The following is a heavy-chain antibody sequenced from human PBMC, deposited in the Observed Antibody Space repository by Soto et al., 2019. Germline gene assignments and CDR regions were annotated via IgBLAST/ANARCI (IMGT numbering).Heavy chain of an antibody. CDR1: GYTFTSYG. J-gene: IGHJ4*02. D-gene: IGHD3-3*01. CDR3: ARGKTYYDFWSGYYSDY. Sequence: GASVKVSCKASGYTFTSYGISWVRQAPGQGLEWMGWISAYNGNTNYAQKLQGRVTMTTDTSTSTAYMELRSLRSDDTAVYYCARGKTYYDFWSGYYSDYWGQGTLVTVSS. CDR2: ISAYNGNT. V-gene: IGHV1-18*01.